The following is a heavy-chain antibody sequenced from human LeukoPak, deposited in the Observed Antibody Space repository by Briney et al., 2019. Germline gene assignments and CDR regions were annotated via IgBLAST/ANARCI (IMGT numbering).Heavy chain of an antibody. CDR3: TTQSLLWFGELLYTYRDY. CDR1: GFTFSNAW. V-gene: IGHV3-15*01. Sequence: GGSLRLSCAASGFTFSNAWMSWVRQAPGKGLEWVGRIKSKTDGGTTDYAAPVKGRFTISRDDSKNTLYLQMNSLKTEDTAVYYCTTQSLLWFGELLYTYRDYWGQGTLVTVSS. CDR2: IKSKTDGGTT. D-gene: IGHD3-10*01. J-gene: IGHJ4*02.